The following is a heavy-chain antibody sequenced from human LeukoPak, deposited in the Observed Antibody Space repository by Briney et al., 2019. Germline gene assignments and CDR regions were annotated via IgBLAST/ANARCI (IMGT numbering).Heavy chain of an antibody. CDR3: ARADCSSSTCYLRRSWFDP. CDR2: ISNRSLYI. V-gene: IGHV3-21*01. J-gene: IGHJ5*02. CDR1: GFTLSNYD. D-gene: IGHD2-2*01. Sequence: KPGGSVRLSCAASGFTLSNYDMNWVRQAPGKGLEWVSSISNRSLYIYYKDSVRGRFTISRDDAKNSLYLEMNSLRAEDTAVYYCARADCSSSTCYLRRSWFDPWGQGTLVTVSS.